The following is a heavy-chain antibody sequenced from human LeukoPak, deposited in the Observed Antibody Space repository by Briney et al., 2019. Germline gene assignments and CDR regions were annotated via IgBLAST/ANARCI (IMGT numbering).Heavy chain of an antibody. CDR1: GGSISSSGYY. J-gene: IGHJ4*02. Sequence: SGTLSFTCTVSGGSISSSGYYWGWIRQSPGKGLEWFGSMYYSGSAYYNPSLKSRVTISVDTSKNHFSLKLSSVTAADTAVYYCARDFRGGYDFWSGYHTPYYFDYWGQGTLVTVSP. V-gene: IGHV4-39*07. CDR3: ARDFRGGYDFWSGYHTPYYFDY. CDR2: MYYSGSA. D-gene: IGHD3-3*01.